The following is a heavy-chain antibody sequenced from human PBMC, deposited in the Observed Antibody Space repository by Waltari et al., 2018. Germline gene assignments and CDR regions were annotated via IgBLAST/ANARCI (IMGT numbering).Heavy chain of an antibody. Sequence: EVQLVDSGGRLIQPGGSLRRSCVPSGIIVTSIEVAWVRQAPGKGLEWVSYVHDGGTIYYADSVKGRFTISRDVSKNVVHLQMNSLRAEDTAIYYCARTDWYSFGSWGQGTLVTVSS. CDR1: GIIVTSIE. J-gene: IGHJ4*02. CDR3: ARTDWYSFGS. V-gene: IGHV3-53*01. D-gene: IGHD3-9*01. CDR2: VHDGGTI.